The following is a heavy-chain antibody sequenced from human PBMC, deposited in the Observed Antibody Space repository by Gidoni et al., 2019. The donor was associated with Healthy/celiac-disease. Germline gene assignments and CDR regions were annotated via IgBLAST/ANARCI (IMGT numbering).Heavy chain of an antibody. J-gene: IGHJ4*02. V-gene: IGHV3-33*01. CDR3: ARGERGSYPADY. CDR2: IWYDGSKK. D-gene: IGHD1-26*01. Sequence: QVQLVESGGGVVQPGRSLRLSCAASGFTFSSYGMHWVRQAPGKGLEWVAVIWYDGSKKYYADCVKGRFTISRDNSKNTLYLQMNSLRAEDTAVYYCARGERGSYPADYWGQGTLVTVSS. CDR1: GFTFSSYG.